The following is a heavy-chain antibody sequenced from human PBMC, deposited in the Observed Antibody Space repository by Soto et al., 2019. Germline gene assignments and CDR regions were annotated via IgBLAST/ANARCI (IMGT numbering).Heavy chain of an antibody. CDR1: GFDFDDYA. D-gene: IGHD5-12*01. CDR2: INWNSGTT. V-gene: IGHV3-9*01. Sequence: DVQLVESGGALIQPGRSLRLSCATSGFDFDDYAMHWVRQGPEKGLEWVAGINWNSGTTGYADSVRGRFTISRDNAKMSLYLEVKSLTPEDTAQYYCAKDRVKDRGHDAAYYYYGMDVWGQGTTVTVTS. CDR3: AKDRVKDRGHDAAYYYYGMDV. J-gene: IGHJ6*02.